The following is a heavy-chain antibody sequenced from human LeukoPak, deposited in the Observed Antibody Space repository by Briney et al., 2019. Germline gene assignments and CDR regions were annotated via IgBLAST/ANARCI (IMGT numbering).Heavy chain of an antibody. CDR3: ARGKSKIAAVATRIYYFDY. CDR1: GYTFTSYD. V-gene: IGHV1-8*01. Sequence: GASVKVSCKASGYTFTSYDINWVRQATGQGLEWMGRMNPNSGNTGYAQKFQGRVTMSRNTSISTAYMELSSLRSEDTAMYYCARGKSKIAAVATRIYYFDYWGQGTLVTVSS. CDR2: MNPNSGNT. J-gene: IGHJ4*02. D-gene: IGHD6-13*01.